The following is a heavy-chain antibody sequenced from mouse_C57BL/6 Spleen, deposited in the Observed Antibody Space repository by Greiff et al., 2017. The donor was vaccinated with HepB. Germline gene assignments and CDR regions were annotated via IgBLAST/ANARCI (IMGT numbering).Heavy chain of an antibody. J-gene: IGHJ4*01. CDR3: ARGYYGSSYAMDY. CDR2: IDPSDSYT. D-gene: IGHD1-1*01. CDR1: GYTFTSYW. Sequence: QVQLQQPGAELVMPGASVKLSCKASGYTFTSYWMHWVKQRPGQGLEWIGEIDPSDSYTNYNQKFKGKSTLTVDKSSSTAYMQLSSLTSEDSAVYYCARGYYGSSYAMDYGGQGTSVTVSS. V-gene: IGHV1-69*01.